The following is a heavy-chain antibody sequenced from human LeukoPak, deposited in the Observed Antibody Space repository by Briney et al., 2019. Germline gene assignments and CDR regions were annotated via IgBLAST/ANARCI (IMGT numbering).Heavy chain of an antibody. CDR3: AREGSIAARGFDY. V-gene: IGHV4-34*01. Sequence: SETLSLTCAVYGGSFSGYYWSWIRQPPGKGLEWIGEINHSGSTNYNPSLKSRVTISVDTSKNQFSLKLSSVTAADTAVYHCAREGSIAARGFDYWGQGTLVTVSS. CDR2: INHSGST. CDR1: GGSFSGYY. J-gene: IGHJ4*02. D-gene: IGHD6-6*01.